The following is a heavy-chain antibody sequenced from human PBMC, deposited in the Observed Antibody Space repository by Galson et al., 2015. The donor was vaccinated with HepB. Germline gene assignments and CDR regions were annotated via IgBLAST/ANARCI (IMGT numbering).Heavy chain of an antibody. CDR1: GFTFSNFV. V-gene: IGHV3-30*04. CDR2: ISTDGYNQ. J-gene: IGHJ6*02. Sequence: SLRLSCAGSGFTFSNFVLHWVRQAPGKGLEWVSLISTDGYNQDYADSVRGRFTISRDKSRNTLSLQMNSLRPEDTAVYYCARAVPGMDVWGQGSTVTVSS. CDR3: ARAVPGMDV.